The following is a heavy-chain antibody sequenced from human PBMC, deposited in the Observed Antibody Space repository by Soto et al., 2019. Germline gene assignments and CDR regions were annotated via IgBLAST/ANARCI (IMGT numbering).Heavy chain of an antibody. V-gene: IGHV3-30-3*01. D-gene: IGHD3-10*01. CDR2: ISYDGSNK. Sequence: GGSLRLSCAASGFTFSSYAMHWVRQAPGKGLEWVAVISYDGSNKYYADSVKGRFTISRDNSKNTLYLQMNSLRAEDTAVYYCVRAKLWFGELSSPLDYWGQGTLVTVSS. CDR1: GFTFSSYA. CDR3: VRAKLWFGELSSPLDY. J-gene: IGHJ4*02.